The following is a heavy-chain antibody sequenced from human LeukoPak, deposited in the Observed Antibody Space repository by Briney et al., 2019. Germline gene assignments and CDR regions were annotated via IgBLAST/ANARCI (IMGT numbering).Heavy chain of an antibody. Sequence: SETLSLTCTVSGGSISSYYWSWIRQPPGKGLEWIGYIHYSGSTNYNPSLKSRVTISVDTSKNQFSLKLSSVTAADTAVYYCARDVSSGNDAFDIWGQGTMVTVSS. CDR3: ARDVSSGNDAFDI. J-gene: IGHJ3*02. CDR1: GGSISSYY. CDR2: IHYSGST. V-gene: IGHV4-59*01. D-gene: IGHD6-19*01.